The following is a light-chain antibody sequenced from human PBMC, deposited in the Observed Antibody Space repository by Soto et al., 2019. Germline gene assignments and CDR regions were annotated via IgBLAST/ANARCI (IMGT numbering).Light chain of an antibody. CDR2: EVS. CDR1: SSDVGAYNY. Sequence: QSALTQPASVSGSPGQSITISCTGTSSDVGAYNYVSWYQHHPGKAPKLVIYEVSNRPSGVSNRFSGSKSGNTASLTISGLQTEDEADYYCSSFTSKSSLIFGGGTKLTVL. CDR3: SSFTSKSSLI. V-gene: IGLV2-14*01. J-gene: IGLJ2*01.